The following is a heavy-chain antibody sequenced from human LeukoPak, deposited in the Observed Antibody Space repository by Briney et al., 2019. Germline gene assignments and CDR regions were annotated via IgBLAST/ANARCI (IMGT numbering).Heavy chain of an antibody. D-gene: IGHD2-2*01. Sequence: ASVKVSCKASGYTFTSYGISWVRQAPGQGLEWMGWISAYNGNTNYAQKLQGRVTMTTDTSTSTAYMELRSLRSDDTAVYYCAKDLKFSGYCSSTSCYNFDYWGQGTLVTVSS. CDR1: GYTFTSYG. J-gene: IGHJ4*02. CDR3: AKDLKFSGYCSSTSCYNFDY. CDR2: ISAYNGNT. V-gene: IGHV1-18*01.